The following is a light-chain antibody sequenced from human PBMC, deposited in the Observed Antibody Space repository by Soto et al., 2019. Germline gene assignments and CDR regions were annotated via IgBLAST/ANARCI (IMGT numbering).Light chain of an antibody. V-gene: IGKV1-5*01. CDR3: QHYNSDPWT. Sequence: DIRMTQSPSTLSASVGDRVTITCRASQSISYWLAWYQQIPGKAPKVLIYGASSLGSGVPSRFSGSGSGTEFTLTISSLKPDDFATYFCQHYNSDPWTFGQGTKVEVK. J-gene: IGKJ1*01. CDR2: GAS. CDR1: QSISYW.